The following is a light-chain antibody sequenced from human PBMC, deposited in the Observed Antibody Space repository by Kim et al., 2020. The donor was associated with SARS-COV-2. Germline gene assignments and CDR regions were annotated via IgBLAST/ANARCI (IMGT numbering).Light chain of an antibody. V-gene: IGKV1-5*03. Sequence: SAPVEDNVTLTCRASQSINKWVAWYQLKPGKAPNLLIYRASTLEGGVPSRFSGSGSGTDFTLTLSSLQPEDFASYYCQQYSEYPYTFGQGTKLEI. CDR1: QSINKW. CDR3: QQYSEYPYT. CDR2: RAS. J-gene: IGKJ2*01.